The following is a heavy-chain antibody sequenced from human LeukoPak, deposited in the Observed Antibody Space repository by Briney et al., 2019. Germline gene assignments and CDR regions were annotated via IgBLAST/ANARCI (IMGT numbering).Heavy chain of an antibody. D-gene: IGHD6-6*01. CDR2: IYTDDRT. V-gene: IGHV3-53*05. CDR1: GFTVSNYY. Sequence: GGSLRLSCAASGFTVSNYYMSWVRQAPGKGLEWVSDIYTDDRTYYADSVKGRFTISRDNSKNTLYLQMNSLRAADTAVYYCARDKGTSYLSSFDYWGQGTLVTVSS. J-gene: IGHJ4*02. CDR3: ARDKGTSYLSSFDY.